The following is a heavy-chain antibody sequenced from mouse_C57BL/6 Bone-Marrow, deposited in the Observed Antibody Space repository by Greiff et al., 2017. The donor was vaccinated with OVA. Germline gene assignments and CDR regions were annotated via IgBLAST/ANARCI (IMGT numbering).Heavy chain of an antibody. V-gene: IGHV7-1*01. CDR3: ARDAYPTGGHYFDY. Sequence: EVQLVESGGGSVQSGRSLRLSCATSGFTFSDFYMEWVRQAPGKGLEWIAARRNKANDYTTEYSASVKGRFIVSRDTSQSILYLQMNALRAEDTAIYYCARDAYPTGGHYFDYWGQGTTLTVSS. CDR1: GFTFSDFY. J-gene: IGHJ2*01. CDR2: RRNKANDYTT. D-gene: IGHD4-1*02.